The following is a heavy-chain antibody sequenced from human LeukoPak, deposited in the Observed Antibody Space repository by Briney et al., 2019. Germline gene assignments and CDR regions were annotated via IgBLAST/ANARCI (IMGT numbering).Heavy chain of an antibody. V-gene: IGHV3-23*01. D-gene: IGHD4-17*01. CDR2: ISGSGGST. J-gene: IGHJ4*02. CDR1: GFTFSSYA. Sequence: GGSLRPSCAASGFTFSSYAMGWVRQAPGKGLEWVSAISGSGGSTYYADSVKGRFTISRDNSKNTLYLQMNSLRAEDTAVYYCAKDSGDYAGCFDYWGQGTLVTVSS. CDR3: AKDSGDYAGCFDY.